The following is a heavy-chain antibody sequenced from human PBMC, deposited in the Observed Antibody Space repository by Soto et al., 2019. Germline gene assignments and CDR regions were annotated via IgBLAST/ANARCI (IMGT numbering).Heavy chain of an antibody. V-gene: IGHV3-72*01. CDR3: ARGSSSWHDAFDI. CDR2: SRNKANSYTT. CDR1: GFTLSDYY. D-gene: IGHD6-13*01. J-gene: IGHJ3*02. Sequence: GGSLRLSCAASGFTLSDYYMSWIRQAPGKGLEWVGRSRNKANSYTTEYAASVKGRFTISRDDSKNSLYLQMNSLKIEYTAVYYCARGSSSWHDAFDIWGQGTMVTVSS.